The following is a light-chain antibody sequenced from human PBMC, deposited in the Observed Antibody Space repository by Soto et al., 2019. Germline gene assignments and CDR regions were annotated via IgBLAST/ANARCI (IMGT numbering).Light chain of an antibody. CDR3: CSYAGSSWV. CDR2: DVS. V-gene: IGLV2-11*01. Sequence: QSALTQPRSVSGSPGQSLTISCTGTSSDVGDYNYVSWYQQHPDKAPKVMIYDVSKRPSGVPDRFSGSKSGTTASLTISGLQAEDEADYYCCSYAGSSWVFGTGTQLTVL. J-gene: IGLJ1*01. CDR1: SSDVGDYNY.